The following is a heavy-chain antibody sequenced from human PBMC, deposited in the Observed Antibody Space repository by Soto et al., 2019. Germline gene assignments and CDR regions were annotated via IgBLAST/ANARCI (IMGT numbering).Heavy chain of an antibody. Sequence: GGSLRLSCAASGFNFNNYAMSWVRQAPGKGLEWVSLISATGGGTYYADSVKGRFTISRDNSHNTLYLQVHSLTAEDTAVYYCAKDRRAGGNSAFYFDFWGQGAQVTVSS. CDR2: ISATGGGT. D-gene: IGHD3-16*01. J-gene: IGHJ4*02. V-gene: IGHV3-23*01. CDR3: AKDRRAGGNSAFYFDF. CDR1: GFNFNNYA.